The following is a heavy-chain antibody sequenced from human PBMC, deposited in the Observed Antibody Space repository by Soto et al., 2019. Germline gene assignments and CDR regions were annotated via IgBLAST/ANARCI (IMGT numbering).Heavy chain of an antibody. CDR3: ARETSGYSYGRFFDP. D-gene: IGHD5-18*01. CDR1: GFTFSSYW. Sequence: EVQLVESGGGLVQPGGSLRLSCAASGFTFSSYWMSWVRQAPGTGLEWVANINQGGSEKYYVDSVKGRFTISRDNAKNALYLQMNSLRAEDTAVYYCARETSGYSYGRFFDPWGQGTLVTVSS. V-gene: IGHV3-7*01. CDR2: INQGGSEK. J-gene: IGHJ5*02.